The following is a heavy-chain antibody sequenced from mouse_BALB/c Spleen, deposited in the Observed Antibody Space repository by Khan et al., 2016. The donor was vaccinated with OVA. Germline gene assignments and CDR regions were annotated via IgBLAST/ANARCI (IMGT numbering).Heavy chain of an antibody. CDR1: GYSITSDYA. Sequence: VQLKQSGPGLVKPSQSLSLTCTVTGYSITSDYAWNWIRQFPGNKLEWMGFISYSGNTNYNPSLKSRISITRDTSKNQFFLQLNSVTTEVTATYYCARVYGGDFDYWGQGTTLTVSS. CDR2: ISYSGNT. J-gene: IGHJ2*01. V-gene: IGHV3-2*02. CDR3: ARVYGGDFDY. D-gene: IGHD1-1*01.